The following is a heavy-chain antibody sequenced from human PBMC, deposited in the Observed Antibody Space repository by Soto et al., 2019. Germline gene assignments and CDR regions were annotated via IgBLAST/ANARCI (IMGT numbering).Heavy chain of an antibody. CDR3: ERDAYGAYNDFDI. D-gene: IGHD4-17*01. CDR2: IYYSGST. J-gene: IGHJ3*02. CDR1: GGSISSYY. V-gene: IGHV4-59*01. Sequence: SETLSLTCTVSGGSISSYYWSWIRQPPGKGLEWIGYIYYSGSTNYNPSLKSRVTISVDTSKNQFSLKLSSVTAADTAVYSCERDAYGAYNDFDIWGQGTMVTVSS.